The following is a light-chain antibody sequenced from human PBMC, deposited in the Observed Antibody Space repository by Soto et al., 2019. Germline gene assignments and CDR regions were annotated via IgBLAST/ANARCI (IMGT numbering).Light chain of an antibody. CDR2: AAS. V-gene: IGKV1-6*01. CDR3: LQDFNFPLT. CDR1: QGVGLD. J-gene: IGKJ4*01. Sequence: AIQMTQSPASLSASVGDRVTITCRASQGVGLDLSWYQQKPGKAPNLLIYAASILQSGVPSRFSGSGSGTDFTLNISSLQPEDFATYYCLQDFNFPLTFGGGTKVEI.